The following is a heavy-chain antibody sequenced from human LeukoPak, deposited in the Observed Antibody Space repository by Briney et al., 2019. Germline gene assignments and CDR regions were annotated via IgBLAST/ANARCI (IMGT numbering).Heavy chain of an antibody. CDR1: GFTFSSYA. CDR2: INSDGSST. J-gene: IGHJ3*02. Sequence: PGGSLRLSCAASGFTFSSYAMSWVRQAPGKGLVWVSRINSDGSSTSYADSVKGRFTISRDNSKNTLYLQMNSLRAEDTAVYYCAKEKPDPEDAFDIWGQGTMVTVSS. CDR3: AKEKPDPEDAFDI. V-gene: IGHV3-74*01.